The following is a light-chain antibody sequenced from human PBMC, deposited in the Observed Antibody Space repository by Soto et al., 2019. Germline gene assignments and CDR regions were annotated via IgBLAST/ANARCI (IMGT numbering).Light chain of an antibody. V-gene: IGKV1-33*01. CDR3: QQYNSYPWT. CDR1: QDISNL. J-gene: IGKJ1*01. CDR2: DAS. Sequence: DIQMTQSPSSLSVSVGDRVTITCQASQDISNLLNWYQQKPGKAPKLLIYDASNLETGVPSRFSGSGSGTEFTLTISSLQPDDFATYYCQQYNSYPWTFGQGTKVDIK.